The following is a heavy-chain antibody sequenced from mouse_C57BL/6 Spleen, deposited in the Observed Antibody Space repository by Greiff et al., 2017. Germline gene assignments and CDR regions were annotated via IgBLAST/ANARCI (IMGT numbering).Heavy chain of an antibody. J-gene: IGHJ2*01. CDR2: IDPSDSET. CDR3: ARLEDYYGSSQFDY. Sequence: QVQLQQPGAELVRPGSSVKLSCKASGYTFTSYWMHWVKQRPIQGLEWIGNIDPSDSETHYNQKFKDKATLTVDKSSSKAYMQLSSLTSEDSAVYYCARLEDYYGSSQFDYWGQGTTLTVSS. D-gene: IGHD1-1*01. V-gene: IGHV1-52*01. CDR1: GYTFTSYW.